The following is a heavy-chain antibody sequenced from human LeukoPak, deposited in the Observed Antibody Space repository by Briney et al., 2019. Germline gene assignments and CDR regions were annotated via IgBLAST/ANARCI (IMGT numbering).Heavy chain of an antibody. D-gene: IGHD3-10*02. Sequence: GGSLRLSCAASGFTFSSYGMHCARQAPGKALEWVANIKQDGSEKYYVDSVKGRFTISRDNAKNSLYLQMNSLRAEDTAVYYCAELGITMIGGVWGKGTTVTISS. V-gene: IGHV3-7*01. CDR1: GFTFSSYG. CDR3: AELGITMIGGV. CDR2: IKQDGSEK. J-gene: IGHJ6*04.